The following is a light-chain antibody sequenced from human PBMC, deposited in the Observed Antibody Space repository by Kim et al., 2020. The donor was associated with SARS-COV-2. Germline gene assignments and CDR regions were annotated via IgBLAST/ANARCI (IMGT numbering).Light chain of an antibody. J-gene: IGLJ2*01. V-gene: IGLV1-44*01. Sequence: GQRRTIYSSGSTSNIGSNTVNWYQQLPGTAPKLLLYSNNQRPSGVPGRFSGSKSGTSASLAISELQSEDEADYYCAAWDDSLNGPVFGGGTQLTVL. CDR1: TSNIGSNT. CDR3: AAWDDSLNGPV. CDR2: SNN.